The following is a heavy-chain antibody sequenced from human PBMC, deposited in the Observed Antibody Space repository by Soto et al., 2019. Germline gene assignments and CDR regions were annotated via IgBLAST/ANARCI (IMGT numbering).Heavy chain of an antibody. CDR1: GFTFHADA. J-gene: IGHJ5*02. V-gene: IGHV3-9*01. CDR2: ISWNRDTI. CDR3: ANSPFGDYERYPDP. Sequence: EVQLVESGGGWVQPGRSLTLSCAASGFTFHADAMHWVRQAPWEGLEWVSSISWNRDTIACADAVRCRVTIASDNAQHSRYLQMHSLRTEDTAFYYCANSPFGDYERYPDPRGQGTLVTVSS. D-gene: IGHD4-17*01.